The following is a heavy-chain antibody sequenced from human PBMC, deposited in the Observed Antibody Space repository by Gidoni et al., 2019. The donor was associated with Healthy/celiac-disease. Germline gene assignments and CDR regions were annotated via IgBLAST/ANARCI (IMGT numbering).Heavy chain of an antibody. D-gene: IGHD3-22*01. Sequence: EVQLLESGGGLVQPGGSLRLSCAASGFPFISYAMSWVRQAPGKGREWVSAISGSGGSTYYADSVKGRFTISRDNSKNTLYLQMNSLRDEDTAVYYCAKDNKARYGVVVTFDYWGQGTLVTVSS. CDR2: ISGSGGST. V-gene: IGHV3-23*01. CDR3: AKDNKARYGVVVTFDY. CDR1: GFPFISYA. J-gene: IGHJ4*02.